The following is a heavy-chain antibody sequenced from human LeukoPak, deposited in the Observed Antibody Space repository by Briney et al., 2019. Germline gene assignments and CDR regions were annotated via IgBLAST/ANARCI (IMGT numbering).Heavy chain of an antibody. J-gene: IGHJ1*01. D-gene: IGHD3-22*01. CDR2: ISSGGHDAT. CDR3: ATGVLSYDTSTHISRVDH. V-gene: IGHV3-23*01. CDR1: GFSFSDYA. Sequence: PGGSLRLSCAASGFSFSDYAMGWGRQAPRKGLEWVSGISSGGHDATFYADSVKGRFTVSRDNSKNTLYLQMNFLRVEDTALYRCATGVLSYDTSTHISRVDHWGQGTLVTVSS.